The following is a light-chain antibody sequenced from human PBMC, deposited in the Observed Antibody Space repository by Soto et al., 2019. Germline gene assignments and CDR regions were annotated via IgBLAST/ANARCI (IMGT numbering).Light chain of an antibody. CDR1: QSLVYSDGKIY. J-gene: IGKJ2*01. CDR2: KVS. V-gene: IGKV2-30*01. Sequence: DVVLTQSPLSLPVTLGQPASISCRSRQSLVYSDGKIYLNWFQQRLGQSPRRLINKVSNRDSGVPDRFSGSGSGTDFTLKISRVEAEDVGVYYFMQATHLPRTFGQGTKLEIK. CDR3: MQATHLPRT.